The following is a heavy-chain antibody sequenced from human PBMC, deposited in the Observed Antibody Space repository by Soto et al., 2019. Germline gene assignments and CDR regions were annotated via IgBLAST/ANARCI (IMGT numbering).Heavy chain of an antibody. CDR1: GGSFSGYY. V-gene: IGHV4-34*01. CDR2: INHSGST. D-gene: IGHD4-17*01. J-gene: IGHJ5*02. Sequence: QVQLQQWGAGLLKPSETLSLTCAVYGGSFSGYYWSWIRQPPGKGLEWIGEINHSGSTNYNPSLKSRVTISVDTSKNQFSLKLSSVTAADTAVYYCASQATVPSNWFDPCGQGTLVTVSS. CDR3: ASQATVPSNWFDP.